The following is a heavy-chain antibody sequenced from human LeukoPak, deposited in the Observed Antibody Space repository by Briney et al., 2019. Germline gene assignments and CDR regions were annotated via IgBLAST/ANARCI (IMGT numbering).Heavy chain of an antibody. CDR1: GYTFTSYG. V-gene: IGHV1-18*01. CDR2: ISAYNGNT. J-gene: IGHJ6*03. D-gene: IGHD1-26*01. CDR3: ARVVGATDYYYYYMDV. Sequence: ASVKVSCKASGYTFTSYGISWVRQAPGQGLEWMDWISAYNGNTNYAQKLQGRVTMTTDTSTSTAYMELRSLRSDDTAVYYCARVVGATDYYYYYMDVWGKGTTVTISS.